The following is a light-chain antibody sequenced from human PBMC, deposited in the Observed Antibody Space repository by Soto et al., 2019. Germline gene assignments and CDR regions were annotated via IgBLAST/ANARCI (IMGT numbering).Light chain of an antibody. J-gene: IGKJ3*01. CDR1: QSVGSF. CDR2: DAS. Sequence: EIVLTQSPATLSLSPGERATLSCRASQSVGSFLAWYQQKSGQTPRLLIYDASNRATGIPARFSGSGSGTDFTLPIGSLEPEDVAVYYCQHRSNWLGTFGPGTKVDIK. V-gene: IGKV3-11*01. CDR3: QHRSNWLGT.